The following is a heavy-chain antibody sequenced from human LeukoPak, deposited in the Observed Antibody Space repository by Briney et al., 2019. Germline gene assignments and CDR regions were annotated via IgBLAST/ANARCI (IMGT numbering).Heavy chain of an antibody. CDR2: IKQDGSEK. Sequence: QSGGSLRLSCAASGFTFSSYWMSWVRQAPGKGLEWVANIKQDGSEKYYVDSVKGRFTISRDNAKNSLYLQMNSLRAEDTAVYYCARGPYYYDSSGYYSPEYYFDYWGQGTLVTVSS. J-gene: IGHJ4*02. V-gene: IGHV3-7*01. D-gene: IGHD3-22*01. CDR1: GFTFSSYW. CDR3: ARGPYYYDSSGYYSPEYYFDY.